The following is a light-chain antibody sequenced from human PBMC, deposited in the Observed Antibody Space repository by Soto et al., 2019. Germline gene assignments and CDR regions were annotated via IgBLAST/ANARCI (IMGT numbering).Light chain of an antibody. Sequence: SYELTQPPSVSVSPGQTASITCSGDKLGDKYACCYQQKPGQSPVLVIYQDSKRPSGIPERFSGSNSGNTATLTISGTQAMDEADYYCQAWDNSTRVVFGGGTKLTVL. CDR2: QDS. J-gene: IGLJ2*01. CDR1: KLGDKY. V-gene: IGLV3-1*01. CDR3: QAWDNSTRVV.